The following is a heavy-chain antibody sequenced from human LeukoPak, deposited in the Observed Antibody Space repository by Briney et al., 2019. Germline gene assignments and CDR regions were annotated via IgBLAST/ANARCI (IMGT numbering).Heavy chain of an antibody. Sequence: PGGSLRLSCAASGFPFSSYWMSWVRQAPGKGLEWVANIKQDGGEKFYVDSVKGRFTISRDNAKNSLYLQMNSLRAEDTAVYYCAREPGIATWYFDYWGQGTLVTVSS. CDR3: AREPGIATWYFDY. CDR1: GFPFSSYW. V-gene: IGHV3-7*01. CDR2: IKQDGGEK. D-gene: IGHD6-13*01. J-gene: IGHJ4*02.